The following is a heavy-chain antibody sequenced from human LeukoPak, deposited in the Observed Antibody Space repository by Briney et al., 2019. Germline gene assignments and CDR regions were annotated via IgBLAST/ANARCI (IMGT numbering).Heavy chain of an antibody. CDR2: ISRSSSTI. CDR3: ARSGYNRFDY. Sequence: PGGSLRLSCAASGFTFSSYGMTWGRQAPGKGLGGVSYISRSSSTIYYEDSVKGRFTISRDNAKNSLYLQMNSLRAEDTAVYYCARSGYNRFDYWGQGTLVTVSS. D-gene: IGHD5-24*01. CDR1: GFTFSSYG. J-gene: IGHJ4*02. V-gene: IGHV3-48*01.